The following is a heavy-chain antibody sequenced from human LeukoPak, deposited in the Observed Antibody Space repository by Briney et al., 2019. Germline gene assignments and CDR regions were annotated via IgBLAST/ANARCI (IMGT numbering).Heavy chain of an antibody. Sequence: GGSLRLSCAASGFTFDDYAMHWVRQAPGKGPEWASGISWNSGSIGYADSVKGRFTISRDNAKNSLYLQMNSLRAEDTALYYCAKDMGYSGYDSNFDYWGQGTLVTVSS. CDR1: GFTFDDYA. CDR2: ISWNSGSI. J-gene: IGHJ4*02. D-gene: IGHD5-12*01. CDR3: AKDMGYSGYDSNFDY. V-gene: IGHV3-9*01.